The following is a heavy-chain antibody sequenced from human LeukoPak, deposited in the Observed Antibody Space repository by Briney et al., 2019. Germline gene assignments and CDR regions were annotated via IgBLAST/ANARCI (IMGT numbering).Heavy chain of an antibody. CDR1: GFTFSSYS. D-gene: IGHD3-3*01. Sequence: GGSLRLSCATSGFTFSSYSMNWVRQAPGKGLEWVSSISSSSSYIYYADSVKGRFTISRDNAKNSLYLQMNSLRAEDTAVYYCAKLMDDFWSGYSSFGEYYFDSWGQGTLVTVSS. J-gene: IGHJ4*02. CDR2: ISSSSSYI. V-gene: IGHV3-21*04. CDR3: AKLMDDFWSGYSSFGEYYFDS.